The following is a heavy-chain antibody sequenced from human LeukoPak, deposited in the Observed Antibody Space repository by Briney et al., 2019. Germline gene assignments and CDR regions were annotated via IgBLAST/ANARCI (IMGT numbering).Heavy chain of an antibody. CDR2: ISDSGGRT. D-gene: IGHD6-6*01. CDR1: GFTFSRYA. CDR3: AGDYSSWFDY. Sequence: GGSLRLSCAASGFTFSRYAMSWVRQAPGKGLEWVAAISDSGGRTYYADSVKGRFTISRDNSKNTLYVRMNSLRADDTAVYYCAGDYSSWFDYWGQGTLVTVSS. V-gene: IGHV3-23*01. J-gene: IGHJ4*02.